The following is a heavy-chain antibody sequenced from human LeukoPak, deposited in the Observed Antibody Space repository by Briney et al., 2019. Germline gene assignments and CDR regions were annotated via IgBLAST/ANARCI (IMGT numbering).Heavy chain of an antibody. V-gene: IGHV3-7*04. J-gene: IGHJ4*02. CDR1: GFTVSSNY. CDR3: ARAEDCSGGSCSRPFDY. Sequence: GGSLRLSCAASGFTVSSNYMSWVRQAPGKGLEWVANIKQDGSEKYYVDSVKGRFTISRDNAKNSLFLQMNSLRAEDTAVYYCARAEDCSGGSCSRPFDYWGQGTLVTVSS. D-gene: IGHD2-15*01. CDR2: IKQDGSEK.